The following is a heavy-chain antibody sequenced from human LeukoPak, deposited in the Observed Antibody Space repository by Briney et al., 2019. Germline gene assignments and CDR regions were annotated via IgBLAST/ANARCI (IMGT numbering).Heavy chain of an antibody. V-gene: IGHV6-1*01. CDR1: GDSLSSNSAG. CDR3: TRGGGAIAT. Sequence: SQTLSLTCAISGDSLSSNSAGWNWIRQSPSRGLEWLGRTYYRSKWYNDYAVSVKSRITFNPDTSKNQLSLQLSSVTPEDTAVYYCTRGGGAIATWGQGTLVTVSS. CDR2: TYYRSKWYN. J-gene: IGHJ5*02. D-gene: IGHD3-16*01.